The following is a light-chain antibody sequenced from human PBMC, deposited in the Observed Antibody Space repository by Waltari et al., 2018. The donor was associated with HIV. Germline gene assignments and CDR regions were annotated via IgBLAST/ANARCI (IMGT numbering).Light chain of an antibody. CDR3: QQTYTVPLT. CDR2: DAS. V-gene: IGKV1-39*01. J-gene: IGKJ3*01. Sequence: DIQMTQSPSSLSASVGDRVTITCRSSQYINTYLNWYQQKPGTAPKALIYDASSLESGVPSRFSGSGLGTDSTLTISSLQPDDYATYFCQQTYTVPLTFGPGTKVDIK. CDR1: QYINTY.